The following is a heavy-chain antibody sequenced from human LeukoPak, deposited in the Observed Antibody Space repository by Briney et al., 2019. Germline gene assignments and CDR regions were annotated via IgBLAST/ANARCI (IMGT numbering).Heavy chain of an antibody. J-gene: IGHJ4*02. CDR3: AKDKGSGGYVFDY. D-gene: IGHD3-22*01. CDR2: ISYDGSNQ. V-gene: IGHV3-30*18. CDR1: GFTFSSYG. Sequence: GGSLRLSCAASGFTFSSYGMHWVRQAPGKGLEWVAVISYDGSNQYYADSVKGRFTISRDNSENTLYLQMNSLRAEDTAVYYCAKDKGSGGYVFDYWGQGTLVTVSS.